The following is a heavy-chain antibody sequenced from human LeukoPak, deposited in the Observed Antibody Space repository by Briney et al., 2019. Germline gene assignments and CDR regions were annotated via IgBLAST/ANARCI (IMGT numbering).Heavy chain of an antibody. CDR3: ATSQRITMVRGPTNN. J-gene: IGHJ4*02. V-gene: IGHV1-18*01. CDR2: ISAYNGNT. CDR1: GYTFTSYG. D-gene: IGHD3-10*01. Sequence: ASVKVSCKASGYTFTSYGISWVRQAPGQGLEWMGWISAYNGNTNYAQKLQGRVTMTTDTSTSTAYMELRSLRSDDTAVYYCATSQRITMVRGPTNNWGQGTLVTVSS.